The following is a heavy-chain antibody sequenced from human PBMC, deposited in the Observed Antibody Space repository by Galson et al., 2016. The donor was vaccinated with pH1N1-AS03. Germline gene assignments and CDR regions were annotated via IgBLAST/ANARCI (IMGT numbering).Heavy chain of an antibody. CDR1: GFTFSNFW. V-gene: IGHV3-7*01. Sequence: SLRLSCAASGFTFSNFWMNWLRQVPGKGPEWVAVIRKDGGESYYVDSVKDRFTISRDNVNNLLLLQMNSLRVEDTAVYYCARGAGWLSEFWGQGTTVTVSS. CDR3: ARGAGWLSEF. CDR2: IRKDGGES. J-gene: IGHJ6*02. D-gene: IGHD6-19*01.